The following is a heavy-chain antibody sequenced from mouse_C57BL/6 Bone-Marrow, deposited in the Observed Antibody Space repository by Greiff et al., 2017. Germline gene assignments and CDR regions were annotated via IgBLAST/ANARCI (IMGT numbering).Heavy chain of an antibody. J-gene: IGHJ2*01. Sequence: EVMLVESGAELVRPGASVKLSCTASGFNIKDDYMHWVKQRPEQGLEWIGWIDPENGDTEYASKFQGKATITADTSSNTAYLQLSSLTSEDTAVYYCTTRRFEYFDYWGQGTTLTVSS. CDR3: TTRRFEYFDY. CDR2: IDPENGDT. V-gene: IGHV14-4*01. CDR1: GFNIKDDY.